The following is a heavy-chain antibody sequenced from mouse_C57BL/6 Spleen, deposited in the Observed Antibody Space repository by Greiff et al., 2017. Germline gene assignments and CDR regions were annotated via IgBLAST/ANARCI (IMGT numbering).Heavy chain of an antibody. V-gene: IGHV1-53*01. CDR3: ARSNPYYYGSSYNFDY. CDR1: GYTFTSYW. D-gene: IGHD1-1*01. Sequence: QVQLQQSGTELVKPGASVKLSCKASGYTFTSYWMHWVKQRPGQGLEWIGNINPSNGGTNYNEKFKSKATLTVDKSSSTAYMQLSSLTSEDSAVYYCARSNPYYYGSSYNFDYWGQGTTLTVSS. J-gene: IGHJ2*01. CDR2: INPSNGGT.